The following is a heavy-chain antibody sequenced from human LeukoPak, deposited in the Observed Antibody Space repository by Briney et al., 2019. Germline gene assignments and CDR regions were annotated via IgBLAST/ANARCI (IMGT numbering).Heavy chain of an antibody. D-gene: IGHD2-2*01. Sequence: GGSLRLSCAASGFNFSTYWMTWVRQVPGKGLEWVANIKEDGSEIYYVDAVKGRFTISRDNAKNSLYLQMNSLRAEDTAVYYCARESPQLSSFDYWGQGTLVTVSS. J-gene: IGHJ4*02. CDR3: ARESPQLSSFDY. V-gene: IGHV3-7*01. CDR2: IKEDGSEI. CDR1: GFNFSTYW.